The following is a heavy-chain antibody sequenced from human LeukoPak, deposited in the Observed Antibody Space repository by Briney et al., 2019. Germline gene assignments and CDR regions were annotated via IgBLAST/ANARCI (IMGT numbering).Heavy chain of an antibody. J-gene: IGHJ4*02. Sequence: GGSLRLSCAASGFTFSNCGMHWVRQAPGKGLEWVAVISYDGSNKYYADSVKGRFAISRDNSKNTLYLQMNSLRAEDTAVYYCAKAYGYCTTTSCSHEEFDYWGQGTLVTVFS. V-gene: IGHV3-30*18. CDR2: ISYDGSNK. D-gene: IGHD2-2*01. CDR3: AKAYGYCTTTSCSHEEFDY. CDR1: GFTFSNCG.